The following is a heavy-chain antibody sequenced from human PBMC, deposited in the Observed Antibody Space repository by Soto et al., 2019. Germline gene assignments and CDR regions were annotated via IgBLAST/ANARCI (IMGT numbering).Heavy chain of an antibody. D-gene: IGHD5-12*01. CDR1: GGTFSSYT. J-gene: IGHJ5*02. V-gene: IGHV1-69*08. Sequence: QVQLVQSGAEVKKPGSSVKVSCKASGGTFSSYTISWVRQAPGQGLAWMGRIIPILGIANYAQKFQGRVTITADKSTSTAYMELSSLRSEDTAVYYCARESDIVATGYWFDPWGQGTLVTVSS. CDR3: ARESDIVATGYWFDP. CDR2: IIPILGIA.